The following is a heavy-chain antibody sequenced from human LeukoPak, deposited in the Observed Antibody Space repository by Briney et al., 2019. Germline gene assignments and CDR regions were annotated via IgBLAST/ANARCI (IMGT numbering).Heavy chain of an antibody. D-gene: IGHD6-19*01. CDR1: GFTFSSYG. CDR3: AREQQWLAPRPFDY. J-gene: IGHJ4*02. V-gene: IGHV3-30*02. Sequence: GGSLRLSCAASGFTFSSYGMHWVRQAPGKGLEWVAFIRYDGSNKYYADSVKGRFTISRDNAKNSLYLQMNSLRAEDTAVYYCAREQQWLAPRPFDYWGQGTLVTVSS. CDR2: IRYDGSNK.